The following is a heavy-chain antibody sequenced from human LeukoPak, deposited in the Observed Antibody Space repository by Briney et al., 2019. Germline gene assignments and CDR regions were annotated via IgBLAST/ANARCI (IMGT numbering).Heavy chain of an antibody. V-gene: IGHV4-4*02. Sequence: SETLSLTCAVSGGSISSSNWWSWVRQPPGKGLEWIGEIYHSGSTNYNPSLKSRVTISVDKSKNQFSLKLSSVTAADTAVYYCARELRTYCSGGSCYRNWFDPWGQGTLVTVSS. CDR3: ARELRTYCSGGSCYRNWFDP. J-gene: IGHJ5*02. CDR1: GGSISSSNW. CDR2: IYHSGST. D-gene: IGHD2-15*01.